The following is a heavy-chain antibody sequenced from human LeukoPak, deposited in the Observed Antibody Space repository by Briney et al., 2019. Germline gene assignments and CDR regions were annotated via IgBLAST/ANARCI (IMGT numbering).Heavy chain of an antibody. CDR2: INPNSGGT. CDR1: GNTFTGYY. CDR3: ARYLRGQGGY. Sequence: GASVKVSCKASGNTFTGYYTHWVRQAPGQGLEWMGRINPNSGGTNYAQKFQGRVAMTRDTSISTAYMELSRLRSDDTAVYYCARYLRGQGGYWGQGTLVTVSS. J-gene: IGHJ4*02. V-gene: IGHV1-2*06. D-gene: IGHD4-17*01.